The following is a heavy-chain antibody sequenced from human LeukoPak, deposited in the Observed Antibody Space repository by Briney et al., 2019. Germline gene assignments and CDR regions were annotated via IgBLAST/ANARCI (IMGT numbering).Heavy chain of an antibody. V-gene: IGHV4-39*01. Sequence: SETLSLTCSVSGGSISSSSYYWGWIRQPPGKGLEWIGSIYYSGSTYYNPSLKSRVTISVDTSKNQFSLKLSSVTAADTAVYYCARAYGSGSYYNVDYYYYMDVWGKGTTVTISS. CDR3: ARAYGSGSYYNVDYYYYMDV. CDR1: GGSISSSSYY. D-gene: IGHD3-10*01. CDR2: IYYSGST. J-gene: IGHJ6*03.